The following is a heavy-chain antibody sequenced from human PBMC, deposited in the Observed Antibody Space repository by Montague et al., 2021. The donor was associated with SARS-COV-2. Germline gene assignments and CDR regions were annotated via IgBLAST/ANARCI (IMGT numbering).Heavy chain of an antibody. Sequence: SETLSLTCAVYGGSFSGYYWSWIRQPPGKGLEWIGEINQSGSTNXXPSLKSRVTLSVDTSKKQFSLKLSSLTAADTAVYYCARVAGGYYHDSSAYFDYWGQGSLATVSS. D-gene: IGHD3-22*01. V-gene: IGHV4-34*01. J-gene: IGHJ4*02. CDR2: INQSGST. CDR3: ARVAGGYYHDSSAYFDY. CDR1: GGSFSGYY.